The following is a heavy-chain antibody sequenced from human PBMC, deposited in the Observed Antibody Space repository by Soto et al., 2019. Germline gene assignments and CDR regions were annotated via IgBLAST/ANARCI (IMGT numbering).Heavy chain of an antibody. CDR3: AREPRYCRGGSCSITREAYDI. CDR1: GFIVSDTY. V-gene: IGHV3-66*01. Sequence: GGSLRLSCTASGFIVSDTYVNWVRQAPGKGLEWVSVISNRGDTHYADSVRGRFSLSRDISDNTLHLQMNNLRVEDTAVYYCAREPRYCRGGSCSITREAYDICGQGTMVTVSS. CDR2: ISNRGDT. D-gene: IGHD2-15*01. J-gene: IGHJ3*02.